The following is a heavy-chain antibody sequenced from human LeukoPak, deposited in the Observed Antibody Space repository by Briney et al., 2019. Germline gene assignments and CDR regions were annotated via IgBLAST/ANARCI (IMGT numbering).Heavy chain of an antibody. CDR1: GFTFSSYA. Sequence: PGGSLRLSCAASGFTFSSYAMRWVRQAPGKGLEWVSAISGSGGSTYHADSVKGRFTISRDNSKNTLYLQTNSLRAEDTAVYYCAKDLSSVVVVAATPFGYWGQGTLVTVSS. V-gene: IGHV3-23*01. CDR2: ISGSGGST. J-gene: IGHJ4*02. D-gene: IGHD2-15*01. CDR3: AKDLSSVVVVAATPFGY.